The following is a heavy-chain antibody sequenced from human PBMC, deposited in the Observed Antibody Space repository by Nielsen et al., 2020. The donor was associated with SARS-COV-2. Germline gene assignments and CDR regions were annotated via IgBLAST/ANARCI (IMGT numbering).Heavy chain of an antibody. Sequence: GESLKISCAASGFTFSSYSMNWVRQAPGKGLEWVSSISSSSSYIYYADSVKGRFTISRDNAKNSLYLQMNSLRAEDTAVYYCARDPMGFYYYYGMDVWGQGTTVTVSS. CDR3: ARDPMGFYYYYGMDV. V-gene: IGHV3-21*01. D-gene: IGHD1-26*01. CDR2: ISSSSSYI. CDR1: GFTFSSYS. J-gene: IGHJ6*02.